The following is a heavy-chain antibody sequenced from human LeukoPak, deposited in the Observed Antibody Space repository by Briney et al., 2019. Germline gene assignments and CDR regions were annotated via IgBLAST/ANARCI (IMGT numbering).Heavy chain of an antibody. CDR3: ARGRGDGYNLAPDAFDI. J-gene: IGHJ3*02. CDR1: GGSFSGYY. CDR2: INHSGST. Sequence: PSETLSLTCAVYGGSFSGYYWSWIRQPPGKGLEWIREINHSGSTNYNPSLKSRVTISVDTSKNQFSLKLSSVTAADTAVYYCARGRGDGYNLAPDAFDIWGQGTMVTVSS. V-gene: IGHV4-34*01. D-gene: IGHD5-24*01.